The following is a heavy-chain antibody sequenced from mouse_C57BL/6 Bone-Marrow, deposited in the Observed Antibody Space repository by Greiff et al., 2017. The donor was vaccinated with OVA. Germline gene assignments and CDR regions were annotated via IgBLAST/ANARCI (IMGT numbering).Heavy chain of an antibody. Sequence: QVQLQQPGAELVMPGASVKLSCKASGYTFTSYWMHWVKQRPGQGLEWIGVIVPSDSYTNSNQKFKGKSTLTVDKSSSTAYMQLSSLTSEDSAVYYCARWGVYYAMGYWGQGTSVTVSS. CDR3: ARWGVYYAMGY. J-gene: IGHJ4*01. V-gene: IGHV1-69*01. CDR2: IVPSDSYT. CDR1: GYTFTSYW.